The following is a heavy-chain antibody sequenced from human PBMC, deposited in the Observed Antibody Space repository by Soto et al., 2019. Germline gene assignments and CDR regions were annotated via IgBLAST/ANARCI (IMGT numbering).Heavy chain of an antibody. D-gene: IGHD1-26*01. CDR1: GFTFSSYG. CDR2: IWYDGSNK. V-gene: IGHV3-33*01. CDR3: AREYIGGEGHPFDY. J-gene: IGHJ4*02. Sequence: GGSLRLSCAASGFTFSSYGMHWVRQAPGKGLEWVAVIWYDGSNKYYADSVKGRFTISRDNSKNTLYLQMNSLRAEDTAVYYCAREYIGGEGHPFDYWGQGTLVTVSS.